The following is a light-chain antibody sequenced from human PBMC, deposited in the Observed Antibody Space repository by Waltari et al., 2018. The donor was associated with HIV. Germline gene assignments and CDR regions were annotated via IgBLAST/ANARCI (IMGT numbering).Light chain of an antibody. CDR2: DNN. CDR1: SSNIGKNY. J-gene: IGLJ3*02. Sequence: QSVLTQPPSVFAAPGQKVTISCSGSSSNIGKNYVCWYQQLPGTAPKLLIYDNNKRPSGIPDRFSGSKSGTSATLGITGLQTGDEADYYCGTWDSSLSAWVFGGGTKLTVL. CDR3: GTWDSSLSAWV. V-gene: IGLV1-51*01.